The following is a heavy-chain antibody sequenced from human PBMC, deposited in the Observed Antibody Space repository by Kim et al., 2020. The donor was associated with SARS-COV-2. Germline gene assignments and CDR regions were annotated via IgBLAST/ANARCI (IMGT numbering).Heavy chain of an antibody. CDR3: GRDDLHNGNWFDP. D-gene: IGHD1-20*01. CDR2: INPPGSAE. J-gene: IGHJ5*02. Sequence: GGSLRLSCAASGFTFSSYWMIWVRQSPGKGLEWVANINPPGSAEYYVDSVKGRFTISRDNAKNLLYLQMNSLRAEDTAVYYCGRDDLHNGNWFDPRGQGTLVTVSS. V-gene: IGHV3-7*01. CDR1: GFTFSSYW.